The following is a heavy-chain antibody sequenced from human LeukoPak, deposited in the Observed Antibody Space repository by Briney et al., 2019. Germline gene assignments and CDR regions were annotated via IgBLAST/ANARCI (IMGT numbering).Heavy chain of an antibody. CDR2: IYYSGST. D-gene: IGHD1-1*01. CDR3: ARKTTGTMSPYFDY. CDR1: GFKFIDAW. J-gene: IGHJ4*02. V-gene: IGHV4-59*01. Sequence: GSLRLSCAASGFKFIDAWMSWVRQAPGKGLEWIGYIYYSGSTNYNPSLKSRVTISVDTSRNQFSLKLSSVTAADTAVYYCARKTTGTMSPYFDYWGQGTLVTVSS.